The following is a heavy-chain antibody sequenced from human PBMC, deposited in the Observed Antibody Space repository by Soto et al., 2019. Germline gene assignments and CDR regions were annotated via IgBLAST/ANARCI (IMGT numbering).Heavy chain of an antibody. J-gene: IGHJ4*02. CDR3: ARDSDSSGWKTRYDY. Sequence: VQLVESGGGLVQPGGSLRLSCAASGFTFSSYWMSWVRQAPGKGLEWVANIKQDGSEKYYVDSVKGRFTISRDNAKNSLYLQMNSLRAADTAVYYCARDSDSSGWKTRYDYWGQGTLVTVSS. CDR1: GFTFSSYW. V-gene: IGHV3-7*01. CDR2: IKQDGSEK. D-gene: IGHD6-19*01.